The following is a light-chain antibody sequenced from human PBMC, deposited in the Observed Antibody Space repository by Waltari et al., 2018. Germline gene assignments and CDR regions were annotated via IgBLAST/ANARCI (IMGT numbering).Light chain of an antibody. CDR2: TAS. CDR1: ETIGTY. Sequence: DIQMTQSPSSLSASVGDRVSISCRASETIGTYLNWYQHKPGKAPKLLIHTASSLHSGVPSRFSGSGSGTDFILTINSLQPDDFATYYCQQSYSSLFTFGPGTGVHI. J-gene: IGKJ3*01. CDR3: QQSYSSLFT. V-gene: IGKV1-39*01.